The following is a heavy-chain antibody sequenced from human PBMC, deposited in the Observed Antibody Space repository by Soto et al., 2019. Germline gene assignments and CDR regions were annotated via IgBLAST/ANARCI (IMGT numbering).Heavy chain of an antibody. J-gene: IGHJ5*02. Sequence: SLTLSCAPSGFTFSSYAMHWVRQAPGKGLEWVAVISYDGSNKYYADSVKGELTTSRNNPKNTLYLKMKSLRAEDRVVYYGARPQKYSYDSSGYYITGLAPWGKGTLVPVSS. D-gene: IGHD3-22*01. CDR3: ARPQKYSYDSSGYYITGLAP. CDR2: ISYDGSNK. V-gene: IGHV3-30-3*01. CDR1: GFTFSSYA.